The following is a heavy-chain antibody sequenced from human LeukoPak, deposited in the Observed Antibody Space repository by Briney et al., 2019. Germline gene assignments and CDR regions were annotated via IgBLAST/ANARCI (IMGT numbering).Heavy chain of an antibody. CDR1: GGSFSGYY. D-gene: IGHD1-26*01. CDR3: ARMGAKKIFEY. V-gene: IGHV4-34*01. J-gene: IGHJ4*02. CDR2: MNHSGSA. Sequence: PSETLSLTCAVYGGSFSGYYWTWIRQPPGKGLEWIGEMNHSGSANYNPSLKSRVTISVDTSKNQCSLGLSSVTAADTAVYYCARMGAKKIFEYWGQGTLVTVSS.